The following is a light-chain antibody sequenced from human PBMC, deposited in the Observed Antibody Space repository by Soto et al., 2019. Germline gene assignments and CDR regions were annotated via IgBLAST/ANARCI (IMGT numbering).Light chain of an antibody. CDR2: GVT. Sequence: QSVLTQPASVSGSPGQSITISCTGTNSDIGAYNYVSWYQHLPGKAPKLLIYGVTNRPSGVSSRFSGSKSGNTASLTISGLQAEDEADYYCTSYTSITTLVFGGGTKLTVL. CDR3: TSYTSITTLV. J-gene: IGLJ2*01. V-gene: IGLV2-14*01. CDR1: NSDIGAYNY.